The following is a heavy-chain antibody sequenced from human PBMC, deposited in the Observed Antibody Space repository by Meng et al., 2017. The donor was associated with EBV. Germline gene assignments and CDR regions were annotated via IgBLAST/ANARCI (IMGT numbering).Heavy chain of an antibody. D-gene: IGHD3-16*01. J-gene: IGHJ4*02. V-gene: IGHV3-73*01. CDR1: GFIFRDSA. Sequence: GHLVESGGGLVQPGGALKPSCGASGFIFRDSAMHWVRQASGKGLEWVGRVETKASKYATAYAASVKGRFSVSRDDSKNMVFLEMNSLKTEDTARYYCWGDLNYGSYWGQGTLVTVSS. CDR2: VETKASKYAT. CDR3: WGDLNYGSY.